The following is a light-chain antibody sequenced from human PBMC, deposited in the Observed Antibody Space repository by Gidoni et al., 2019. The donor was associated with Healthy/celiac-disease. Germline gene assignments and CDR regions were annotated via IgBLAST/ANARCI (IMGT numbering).Light chain of an antibody. V-gene: IGKV3-11*01. CDR2: DAS. CDR1: QSVSSY. CDR3: QQRSNWPPGYT. Sequence: EMVLTQSPATLSLSPGERATLACRASQSVSSYLAWYQQKPGQAPRLLIYDASNRATAIPARFSGSGSGTDFTLTISSLEPEDFAVYYCQQRSNWPPGYTFGQGTKLEIK. J-gene: IGKJ2*01.